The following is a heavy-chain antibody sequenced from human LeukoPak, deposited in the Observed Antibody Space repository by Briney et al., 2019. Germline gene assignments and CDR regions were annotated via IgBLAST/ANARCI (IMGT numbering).Heavy chain of an antibody. Sequence: SETLSLTCTVSGGSISSYYWSWIRQPPGKGLEWIGYLYYSGSTNYNPSLKSRVTISVDTSKNQFSLKLSSVTAADTAVYYCARSVGKQQLVPRDYYYYYMDVWGKGTTVTVSS. CDR1: GGSISSYY. J-gene: IGHJ6*03. D-gene: IGHD6-13*01. V-gene: IGHV4-59*08. CDR3: ARSVGKQQLVPRDYYYYYMDV. CDR2: LYYSGST.